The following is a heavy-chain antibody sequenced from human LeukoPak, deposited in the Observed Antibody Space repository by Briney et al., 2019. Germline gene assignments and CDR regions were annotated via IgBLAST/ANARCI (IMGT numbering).Heavy chain of an antibody. Sequence: SETLSLTCTVSGGSISSSSYYWGWIRQPPGEGLEWIGSIYYSGSTYYNPSLKSRVTISVDTSKNQFSLKLSSVTAADTAVYYCASRSSSGYYSYWGQGTLVTVSS. CDR2: IYYSGST. CDR3: ASRSSSGYYSY. V-gene: IGHV4-39*01. CDR1: GGSISSSSYY. J-gene: IGHJ4*02. D-gene: IGHD3-22*01.